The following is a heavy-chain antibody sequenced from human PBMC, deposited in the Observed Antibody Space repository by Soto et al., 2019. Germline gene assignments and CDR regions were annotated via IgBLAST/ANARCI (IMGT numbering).Heavy chain of an antibody. CDR3: SRVGGDFWIAYFTPNYYYVMAV. V-gene: IGHV3-15*01. Sequence: GGSLRLSCAVSGFSFSTYGVTWVRQAPGKGPEWVGRIKSKTDGGTIDYAAPVKGRFTISRDDSKSIAYLQMSSLKVEDTAVYYCSRVGGDFWIAYFTPNYYYVMAVPGQRTTVTVS. D-gene: IGHD3-3*01. CDR2: IKSKTDGGTI. CDR1: GFSFSTYG. J-gene: IGHJ6*02.